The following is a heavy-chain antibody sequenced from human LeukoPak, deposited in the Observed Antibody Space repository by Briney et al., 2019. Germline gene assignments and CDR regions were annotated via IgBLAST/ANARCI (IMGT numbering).Heavy chain of an antibody. Sequence: GESLRISCKGSGYSFTSYWISWVRQMPGKGLEWMGRIDPSDSYTNYSPSFQGHVTISADKSISTAYLQWSSLKASDTAMYYCARGDVAWIRGFDAFDIWGQGTMVTVSS. CDR1: GYSFTSYW. CDR3: ARGDVAWIRGFDAFDI. D-gene: IGHD5-12*01. J-gene: IGHJ3*02. CDR2: IDPSDSYT. V-gene: IGHV5-10-1*01.